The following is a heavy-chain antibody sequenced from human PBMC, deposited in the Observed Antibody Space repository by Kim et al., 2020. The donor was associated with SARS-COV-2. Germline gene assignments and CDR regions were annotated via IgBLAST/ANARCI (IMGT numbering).Heavy chain of an antibody. CDR1: GFTFSSYG. CDR3: AKDCSSTSCYTKYFQH. V-gene: IGHV3-30*18. D-gene: IGHD2-2*02. Sequence: GGSLRLSCAASGFTFSSYGMHWVRQAPGKGLEWVAVISYDGSNKYYADSVKGRFTISRDNSKNTLYLQMNSLRAEDTAVYYCAKDCSSTSCYTKYFQHWGQGTLVTVSS. CDR2: ISYDGSNK. J-gene: IGHJ1*01.